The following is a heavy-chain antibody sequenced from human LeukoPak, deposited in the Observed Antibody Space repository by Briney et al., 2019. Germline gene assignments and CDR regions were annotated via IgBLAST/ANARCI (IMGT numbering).Heavy chain of an antibody. J-gene: IGHJ4*02. V-gene: IGHV1-2*02. CDR1: GYPFTGDY. D-gene: IGHD6-19*01. Sequence: ASVKVSFKTFGYPFTGDYIHWVRQAPGQGLEWMGWINPNGGGTDYAQKFQGRVTMTRDTSISTAYMDLSRLTSDDTAVYYCARAAVGGFGSEYYFDYWGQGTLVTVSS. CDR3: ARAAVGGFGSEYYFDY. CDR2: INPNGGGT.